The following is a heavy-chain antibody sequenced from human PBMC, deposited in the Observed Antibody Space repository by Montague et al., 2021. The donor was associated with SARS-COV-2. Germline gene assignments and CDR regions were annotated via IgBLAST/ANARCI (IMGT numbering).Heavy chain of an antibody. Sequence: SLRLSCAASGFTFSSYEMNWVHQAPGKGLEWVSYISSSGSTIYYADSVKGRFTISRDNAKNSLYLQMNSLRAEDTAVYYCAIYSSGWYGWGFDYWGQGTLVTVSS. CDR2: ISSSGSTI. CDR1: GFTFSSYE. J-gene: IGHJ4*02. CDR3: AIYSSGWYGWGFDY. D-gene: IGHD6-19*01. V-gene: IGHV3-48*03.